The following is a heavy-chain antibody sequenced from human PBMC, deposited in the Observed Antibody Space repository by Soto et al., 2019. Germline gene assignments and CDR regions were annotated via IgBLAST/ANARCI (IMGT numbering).Heavy chain of an antibody. V-gene: IGHV3-33*01. J-gene: IGHJ4*02. Sequence: GGSLRLSCAASGFTFSSYGMHWVRQAPGKGLEWVAIIWYDGSNKYYADSVKGRFTISRDNSKNTLSLEMNSLRADDTAVYYCARDGYCKNAVCYNGEDYWGQGTLVTVSS. D-gene: IGHD2-8*01. CDR3: ARDGYCKNAVCYNGEDY. CDR1: GFTFSSYG. CDR2: IWYDGSNK.